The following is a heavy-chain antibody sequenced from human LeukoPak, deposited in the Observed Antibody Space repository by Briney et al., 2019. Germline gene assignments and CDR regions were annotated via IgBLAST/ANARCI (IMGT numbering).Heavy chain of an antibody. CDR2: ISSRSHYI. CDR3: TRELSSGNPGGFDF. J-gene: IGHJ4*02. Sequence: GGSLRLSCAASEFTFSRYSMNWVRQAPGKGLEWVSTISSRSHYIYYADSVKGRFTISRDNGKNSLYLQMDSLRAEDTAGYYCTRELSSGNPGGFDFRAEGTLVSVSS. V-gene: IGHV3-21*01. D-gene: IGHD3-10*01. CDR1: EFTFSRYS.